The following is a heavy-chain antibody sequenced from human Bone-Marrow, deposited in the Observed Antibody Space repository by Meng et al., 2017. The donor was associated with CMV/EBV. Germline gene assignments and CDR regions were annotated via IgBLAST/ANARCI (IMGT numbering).Heavy chain of an antibody. CDR2: INPNSGGT. J-gene: IGHJ6*02. CDR1: GGTFSSYG. D-gene: IGHD6-19*01. V-gene: IGHV1-2*02. CDR3: ARGGAVAGTLRYYGMDV. Sequence: ASVKVSCKASGGTFSSYGISWVRQAPGQGLEWMGWINPNSGGTNYAQKFQGRVTMTRDASISTAYMELSRLRSDDTAVYYCARGGAVAGTLRYYGMDVWGQGTTVTVSS.